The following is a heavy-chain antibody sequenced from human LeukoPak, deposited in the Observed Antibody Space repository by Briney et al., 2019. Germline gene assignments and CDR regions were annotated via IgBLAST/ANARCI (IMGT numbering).Heavy chain of an antibody. CDR1: GGSISSSSYY. V-gene: IGHV4-39*07. CDR3: ARDKGPGPNWFDP. J-gene: IGHJ5*02. CDR2: IYHSGST. Sequence: PSETLSLTCTVSGGSISSSSYYWGWIRQPPGKGLEWIGEIYHSGSTNYNPSLKSRVTISVDKSKNQFSLKLSSVTAADTAVYYCARDKGPGPNWFDPWGQGTLVTVSS.